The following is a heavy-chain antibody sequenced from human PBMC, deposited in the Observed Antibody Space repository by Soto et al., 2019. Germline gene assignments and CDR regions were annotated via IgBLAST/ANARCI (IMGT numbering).Heavy chain of an antibody. V-gene: IGHV1-69*01. Sequence: QVQLVQSGAEVRKPGSSVKVSCKASGGTFSSYAISWVRQAPGQGLEWMGGIIPIFGTANYAQKFQGRVTITADESTSTAYIELSSLRSEDTAVYYCASDCSGGSCNYGMDVWGQGTTVTVSS. CDR1: GGTFSSYA. CDR3: ASDCSGGSCNYGMDV. J-gene: IGHJ6*02. D-gene: IGHD2-15*01. CDR2: IIPIFGTA.